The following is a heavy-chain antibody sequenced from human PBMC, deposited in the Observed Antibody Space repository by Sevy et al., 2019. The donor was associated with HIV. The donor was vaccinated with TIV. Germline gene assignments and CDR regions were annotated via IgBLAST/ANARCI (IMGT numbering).Heavy chain of an antibody. CDR3: AKGIRVALVVPSPGYGMDV. D-gene: IGHD2-15*01. CDR2: ISGSGDTT. J-gene: IGHJ6*02. CDR1: GFNFINYG. V-gene: IGHV3-23*01. Sequence: GGSLRLSCAASGFNFINYGMSWVRQAPGKGLEWVSVISGSGDTTNYADSVKGRFVISRDNSKNTMYLQLNSLRAEDTAVYYCAKGIRVALVVPSPGYGMDVWGHGTSVTVSS.